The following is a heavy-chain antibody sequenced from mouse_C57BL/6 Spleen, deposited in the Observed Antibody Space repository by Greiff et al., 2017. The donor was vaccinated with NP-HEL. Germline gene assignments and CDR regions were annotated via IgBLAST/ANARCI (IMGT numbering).Heavy chain of an antibody. CDR3: ARDGTGRFAY. J-gene: IGHJ3*01. CDR2: IYPGSGNT. Sequence: QVHVKQSGAELVRPGASVKLSCKASGYTFTDYYINWVKQRPGQGLEWIARIYPGSGNTYYNEKFKGKATLTAEKSSSTAYMQLSSLTSEDSAVYFCARDGTGRFAYWGQGTLVTVSA. V-gene: IGHV1-76*01. CDR1: GYTFTDYY. D-gene: IGHD3-3*01.